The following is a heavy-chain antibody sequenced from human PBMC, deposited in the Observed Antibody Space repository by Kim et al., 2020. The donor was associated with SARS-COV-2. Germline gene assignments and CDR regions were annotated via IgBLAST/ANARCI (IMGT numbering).Heavy chain of an antibody. V-gene: IGHV3-11*05. CDR3: ARVGYDSVWGSYGDYYYYYGMDV. CDR1: GFTFSDYY. Sequence: GGSLRLSCAASGFTFSDYYMSWIRQAPGKGLEWVSYISSSSSYTNYSDSVKGRCTISRDNAKNSLYLQMNSLRDEDTAVYYCARVGYDSVWGSYGDYYYYYGMDVWGQGTTVTVSS. J-gene: IGHJ6*02. CDR2: ISSSSSYT. D-gene: IGHD3-16*01.